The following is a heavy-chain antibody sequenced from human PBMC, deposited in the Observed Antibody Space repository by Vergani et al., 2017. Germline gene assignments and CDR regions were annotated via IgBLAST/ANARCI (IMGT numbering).Heavy chain of an antibody. CDR2: ISRSSSTI. V-gene: IGHV3-48*01. D-gene: IGHD4-17*01. J-gene: IGHJ5*02. CDR1: GSTFSSYA. CDR3: ARVADGDYPLFWFDP. Sequence: EVQLVESGGGLVQPGGSLRLSCAASGSTFSSYAMNWVRQAPGKGLEWVSYISRSSSTIYYADSVKGRFTISRDNAKNSLHLQMNNLRAEDTAVYYCARVADGDYPLFWFDPWGQGTLVTVSS.